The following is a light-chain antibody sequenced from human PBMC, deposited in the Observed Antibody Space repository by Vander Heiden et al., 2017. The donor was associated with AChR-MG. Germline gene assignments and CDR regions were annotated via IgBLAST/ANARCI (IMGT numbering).Light chain of an antibody. Sequence: QSALTQPPSASGSPGQSVTISRTGTSSDVGGYYLVAWYQKHPGKAPKRMMAEVTKRPSGVPDRFAGSKSGKTASRTVSGLQAEDEAEYCCSSCAGSNNFGVFGGGTKLTVL. CDR3: SSCAGSNNFGV. J-gene: IGLJ2*01. CDR1: SSDVGGYYL. V-gene: IGLV2-8*01. CDR2: EVT.